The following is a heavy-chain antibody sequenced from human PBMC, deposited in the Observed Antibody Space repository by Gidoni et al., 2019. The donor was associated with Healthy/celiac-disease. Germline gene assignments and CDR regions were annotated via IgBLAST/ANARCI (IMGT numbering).Heavy chain of an antibody. CDR2: IIPIFGTA. CDR3: ARGIRRLELLGDAFDI. CDR1: GGTFSSYA. J-gene: IGHJ3*02. V-gene: IGHV1-69*06. Sequence: QVQLVQSGAEVKKPGSSVKVSCKASGGTFSSYAISWVRQAPGQGLEWMGGIIPIFGTANYAQKFQGRVTITADKSTSTAYMELSSLRSEDTAVYYCARGIRRLELLGDAFDIWGQGTMVTVSS. D-gene: IGHD1-7*01.